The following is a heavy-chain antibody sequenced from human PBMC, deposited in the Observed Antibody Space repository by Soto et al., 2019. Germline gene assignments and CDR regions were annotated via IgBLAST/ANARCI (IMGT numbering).Heavy chain of an antibody. CDR1: GGTFSIYA. CDR3: ARADRLYCTNGVCYFNAFDI. D-gene: IGHD2-8*01. J-gene: IGHJ3*02. V-gene: IGHV1-69*13. CDR2: IIPIFGTA. Sequence: GASVKVSCKASGGTFSIYAISWVRQAPGQGLEWMGGIIPIFGTANYAQKFQGRVTITADESTSTAYMELSSLRSEDTAVYYCARADRLYCTNGVCYFNAFDIWGQGTMVTVSS.